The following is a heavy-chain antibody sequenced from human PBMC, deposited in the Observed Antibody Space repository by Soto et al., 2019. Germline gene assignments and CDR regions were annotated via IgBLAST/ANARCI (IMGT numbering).Heavy chain of an antibody. Sequence: EVQLVESGGGLVKPAGSLRLSCTASGFSFSTYTMNWVRQAPGKGLEWVSCVSTSSTYIFYADSVKGRFTISRDDAQNSLYLEMNSLRAEDTAVYYCVASPRSITIFGVVKGYWGQGTLVTVSS. J-gene: IGHJ4*02. V-gene: IGHV3-21*06. CDR2: VSTSSTYI. CDR1: GFSFSTYT. CDR3: VASPRSITIFGVVKGY. D-gene: IGHD3-3*01.